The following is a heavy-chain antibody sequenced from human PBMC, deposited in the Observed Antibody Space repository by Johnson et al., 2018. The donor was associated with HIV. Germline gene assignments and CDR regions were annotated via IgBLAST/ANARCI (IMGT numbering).Heavy chain of an antibody. CDR2: INWNGGTT. V-gene: IGHV3-20*04. J-gene: IGHJ3*02. CDR3: ARLEDRGRGAFDI. Sequence: VQLVESGGGVVRPGGSLRLSCAASGFTFEDHDMSWVRQVPGKGLEWVSGINWNGGTTGYADSVKGRFTISRDNSNNTLYLQMNSLRAEDTAVYYCARLEDRGRGAFDIWGQGTMVTVSS. CDR1: GFTFEDHD. D-gene: IGHD3-10*01.